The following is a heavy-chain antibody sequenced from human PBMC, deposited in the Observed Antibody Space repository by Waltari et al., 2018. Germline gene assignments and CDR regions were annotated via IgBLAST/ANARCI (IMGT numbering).Heavy chain of an antibody. CDR2: ISGSGGST. CDR3: AKAGNCSSTSCYWSYYYYYMDV. D-gene: IGHD2-2*01. J-gene: IGHJ6*03. Sequence: EVQLVESGGGLVQPGGSLRLSCAASGFTFSSYAMSWVRQAPGQGLAWVSAISGSGGSTYYADSVKGRFTISRDNSKNTLYLQMNSLRAEDTAVYYCAKAGNCSSTSCYWSYYYYYMDVWGKGTTVTVSS. V-gene: IGHV3-23*04. CDR1: GFTFSSYA.